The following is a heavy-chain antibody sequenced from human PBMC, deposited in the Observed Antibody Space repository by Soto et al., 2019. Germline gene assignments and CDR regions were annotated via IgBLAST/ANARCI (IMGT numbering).Heavy chain of an antibody. J-gene: IGHJ4*02. CDR1: GFTFSNAW. Sequence: PGGSLRLSCAASGFTFSNAWMSWVRQAPGKGLEWVGRIKSKTDGGTTDYAAPVKGRFTISRDDSKNTLYLQMNSLKTEDTAVDYCTTDAIVVGPAAIDDRDDWGQGT. CDR2: IKSKTDGGTT. D-gene: IGHD2-2*01. CDR3: TTDAIVVGPAAIDDRDD. V-gene: IGHV3-15*01.